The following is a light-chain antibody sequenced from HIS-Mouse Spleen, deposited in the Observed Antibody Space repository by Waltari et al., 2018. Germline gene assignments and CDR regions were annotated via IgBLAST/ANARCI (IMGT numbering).Light chain of an antibody. J-gene: IGKJ1*01. Sequence: DIQLTQSPSFLSASVGDRVTSTCRASQGISSYLPWYQQKPGKAPKLLIYAASTLQSGVPSRFSGSGSGTEFTLTISSLQPEDFATYYCQQLNSYPPTFGQGTKVEIK. CDR3: QQLNSYPPT. V-gene: IGKV1-9*01. CDR2: AAS. CDR1: QGISSY.